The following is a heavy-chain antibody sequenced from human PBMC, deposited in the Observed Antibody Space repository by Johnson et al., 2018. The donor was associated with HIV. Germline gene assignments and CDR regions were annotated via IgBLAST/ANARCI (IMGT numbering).Heavy chain of an antibody. CDR1: GFTFSSYG. D-gene: IGHD3-22*01. CDR3: ARVVTMIGGDGGNEAFDI. V-gene: IGHV3-30*03. CDR2: ISYDGDNA. Sequence: QVQLVESGGGVVQPGRSLRLSCAASGFTFSSYGMHWVRQAPGKGLEWVAVISYDGDNAYYADSVKGRFTISRDNSKNTLYLQMNTLRAEDTAVYYGARVVTMIGGDGGNEAFDIWGQGTMVTVSS. J-gene: IGHJ3*02.